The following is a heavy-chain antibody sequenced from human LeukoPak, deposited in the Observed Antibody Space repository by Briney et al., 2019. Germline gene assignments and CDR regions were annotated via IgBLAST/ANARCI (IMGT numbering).Heavy chain of an antibody. V-gene: IGHV3-30-3*01. D-gene: IGHD5-18*01. Sequence: PGRSLRLSCAASGFTFSSYAMHWVRQAPGKGLEWVAVISYDGSNKYYADSVKGRFTNSRDNSKNTLYLQMNSLRAEDKAVYYCASPFSRPTAIVTGIDYWGQGTLVTVSS. CDR1: GFTFSSYA. CDR3: ASPFSRPTAIVTGIDY. J-gene: IGHJ4*02. CDR2: ISYDGSNK.